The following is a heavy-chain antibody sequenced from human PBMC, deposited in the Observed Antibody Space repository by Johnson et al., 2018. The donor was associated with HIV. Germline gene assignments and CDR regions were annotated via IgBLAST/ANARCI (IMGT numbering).Heavy chain of an antibody. J-gene: IGHJ3*02. CDR2: IWPAGSNR. Sequence: QVQLVESGGGVVQPGRSLRLSCEGSGLSLSAYGLHWVRQAPGKGLEWVAVIWPAGSNRYYSDSVKGRFTISRDNAKNTLYLQMNRLRAEDTAVYYCAKHIVVGAIHRGGAFDIWGQGTMVTVSS. CDR1: GLSLSAYG. D-gene: IGHD3-22*01. V-gene: IGHV3-33*06. CDR3: AKHIVVGAIHRGGAFDI.